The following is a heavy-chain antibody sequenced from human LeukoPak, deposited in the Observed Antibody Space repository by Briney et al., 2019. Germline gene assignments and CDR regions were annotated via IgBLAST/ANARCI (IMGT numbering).Heavy chain of an antibody. Sequence: GGSLRLSCAASGFTFSSYGMHWVRQAPGKGLEWVAVISYDGSNKYYADSVKGRFTISRDNSKNTLYLQMNSLRAEDTAVYYCAKDFRATIRSNFYYFDYWGQGTLVAVSS. D-gene: IGHD4-17*01. V-gene: IGHV3-30*18. CDR2: ISYDGSNK. CDR3: AKDFRATIRSNFYYFDY. J-gene: IGHJ4*02. CDR1: GFTFSSYG.